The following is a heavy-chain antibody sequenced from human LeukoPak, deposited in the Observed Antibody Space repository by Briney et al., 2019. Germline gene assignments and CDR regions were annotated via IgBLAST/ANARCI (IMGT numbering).Heavy chain of an antibody. CDR2: INHSGST. Sequence: SETLSLTCAVYGGSFSGYYWSWIRQPPGKGLEWIGEINHSGSTNYNPSLKSRVTISVDTSKNQFSLKLSSVTAADTAVYYCAKDGPYSSGSYPLGYWGQGTLVTVSS. J-gene: IGHJ4*02. D-gene: IGHD3-10*01. CDR3: AKDGPYSSGSYPLGY. CDR1: GGSFSGYY. V-gene: IGHV4-34*01.